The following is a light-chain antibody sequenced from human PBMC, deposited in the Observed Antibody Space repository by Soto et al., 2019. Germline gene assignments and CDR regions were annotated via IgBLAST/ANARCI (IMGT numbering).Light chain of an antibody. CDR1: SSNIGAGYD. V-gene: IGLV1-40*01. CDR3: QSYDSRGYVV. J-gene: IGLJ2*01. CDR2: GNS. Sequence: QSVLTQPPSVSGAPGQRVTISCTGSSSNIGAGYDVHWYQQLPGTAPKLLIYGNSNRPSGVPDRFSGSKSGTSASLAITGLQAEDEADYYCQSYDSRGYVVFGGGTKVTVL.